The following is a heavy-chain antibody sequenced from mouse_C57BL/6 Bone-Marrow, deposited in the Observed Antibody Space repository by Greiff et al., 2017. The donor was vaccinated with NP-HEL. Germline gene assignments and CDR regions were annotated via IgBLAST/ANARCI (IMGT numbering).Heavy chain of an antibody. V-gene: IGHV1-64*01. Sequence: QVQLQQPGAELVKPGASVKLSCEASGYTFTSYWMHWVKQRPGQGLEWIGMIHPNSGSTNYNEKFKSKATLTVDKSSSTAYMQLSSLTSEDSAVYYCAKFITTVVARYFDVWGTGTTVTVSS. J-gene: IGHJ1*03. CDR3: AKFITTVVARYFDV. CDR2: IHPNSGST. D-gene: IGHD1-1*01. CDR1: GYTFTSYW.